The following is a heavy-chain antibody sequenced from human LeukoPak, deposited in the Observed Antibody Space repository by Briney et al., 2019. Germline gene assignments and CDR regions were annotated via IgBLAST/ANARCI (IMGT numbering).Heavy chain of an antibody. CDR2: ISWNSGSI. Sequence: PGGSLRLSCAASGFTFDDYAIHWVRQAPGKGLEWVSGISWNSGSIGYADSVKGRFTISRDNAKNSLYLQMNSLRAEDTAVYYCARSKLGYCSSTSCLGQGFSGYWGQGTLVTVSS. CDR1: GFTFDDYA. J-gene: IGHJ4*02. V-gene: IGHV3-9*01. CDR3: ARSKLGYCSSTSCLGQGFSGY. D-gene: IGHD2-2*01.